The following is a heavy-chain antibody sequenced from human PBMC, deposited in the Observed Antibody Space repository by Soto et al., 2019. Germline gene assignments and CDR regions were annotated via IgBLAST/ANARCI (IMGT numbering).Heavy chain of an antibody. J-gene: IGHJ6*02. CDR1: GGSISSGGYY. D-gene: IGHD2-15*01. V-gene: IGHV4-31*03. Sequence: QVQLQESGPGLVKPSQTLSLTCTVSGGSISSGGYYWSWIRQHQGQGREWLVYIYYSGSTYYNPSLQSRVTISVDTSKNQFSLQLSSVTAADTAVYYCARDIVVVVAAKGYYYGRDVWGQVTTVTVSS. CDR3: ARDIVVVVAAKGYYYGRDV. CDR2: IYYSGST.